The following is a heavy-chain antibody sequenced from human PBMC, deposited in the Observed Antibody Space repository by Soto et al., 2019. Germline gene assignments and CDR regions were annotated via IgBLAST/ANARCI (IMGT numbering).Heavy chain of an antibody. CDR2: IKPDGSST. CDR3: TRDPPGTGIDY. J-gene: IGHJ4*02. Sequence: GGSLRLSCAVSGFTFSSYWMHWVRQAPGKGLVWVSRIKPDGSSTSYADSVKGRFTISRDNARNTLYLQMISLRAEDTAVYYCTRDPPGTGIDYWGQGTLVTVSS. V-gene: IGHV3-74*01. D-gene: IGHD1-1*01. CDR1: GFTFSSYW.